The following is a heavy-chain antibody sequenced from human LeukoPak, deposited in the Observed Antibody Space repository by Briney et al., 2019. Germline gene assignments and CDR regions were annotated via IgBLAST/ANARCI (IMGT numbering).Heavy chain of an antibody. CDR2: ISYDGSNK. D-gene: IGHD5-18*01. J-gene: IGHJ4*02. CDR1: GFTFSIYG. CDR3: AKDRAPYSYGYFDY. V-gene: IGHV3-30*18. Sequence: PGGSLRLSCAASGFTFSIYGMHWVRQAPGKGLEWVAVISYDGSNKYYADSVKGRFTISRDNSKNTLYLQMNSLRAEDTAVYYCAKDRAPYSYGYFDYWGQGTLVTVSS.